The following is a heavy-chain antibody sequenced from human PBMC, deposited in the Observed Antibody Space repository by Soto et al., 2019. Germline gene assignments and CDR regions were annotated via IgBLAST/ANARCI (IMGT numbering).Heavy chain of an antibody. D-gene: IGHD3-3*01. CDR3: AKDVEWSLDF. J-gene: IGHJ6*01. V-gene: IGHV3-7*01. Sequence: PGGSLRLSCAASGFTFSNHWMNWVRQVPGRGMEWVAKIKEDGSSTYFADSVRGRFTISRDNAKNALFLQMNSLRVEDTAIYYCAKDVEWSLDFWGQGTMVTVSS. CDR2: IKEDGSST. CDR1: GFTFSNHW.